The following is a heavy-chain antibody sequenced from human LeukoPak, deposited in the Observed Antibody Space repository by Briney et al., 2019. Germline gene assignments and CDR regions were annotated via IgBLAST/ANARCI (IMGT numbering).Heavy chain of an antibody. Sequence: PSETLSLTCAVSGGSISSSNWWSWVRQPPGKGLEWIGYIYYSGSTNYNPSLKSRVTISVDTSKNQFSLKLSSVTAADTAVYYCARYQPVYYDSSGYYFDYWGQGTLVTVSS. CDR1: GGSISSSNW. V-gene: IGHV4-4*02. CDR3: ARYQPVYYDSSGYYFDY. J-gene: IGHJ4*02. D-gene: IGHD3-22*01. CDR2: IYYSGST.